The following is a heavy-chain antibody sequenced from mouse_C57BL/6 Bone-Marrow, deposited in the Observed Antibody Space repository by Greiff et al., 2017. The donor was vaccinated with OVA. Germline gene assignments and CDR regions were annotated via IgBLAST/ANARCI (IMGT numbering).Heavy chain of an antibody. D-gene: IGHD6-1*01. CDR1: GYTFTSYW. J-gene: IGHJ3*01. Sequence: QVQLKQPGAELVKPGASVKLSCKASGYTFTSYWMQRVKQRPGQGLEWIGEIDPSDCYTNYNQKFKGKATLTVDPSSSTAYMQLSSLTSEDSAVYYCARSEAAHSPFAYGGQGTLVTVSA. CDR3: ARSEAAHSPFAY. V-gene: IGHV1-50*01. CDR2: IDPSDCYT.